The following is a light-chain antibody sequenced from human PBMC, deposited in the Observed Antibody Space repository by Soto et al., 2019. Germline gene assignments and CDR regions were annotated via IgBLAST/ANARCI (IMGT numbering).Light chain of an antibody. J-gene: IGLJ1*01. V-gene: IGLV2-8*01. CDR1: SSDVGGYNY. CDR2: EVT. Sequence: QSALTQPSAASGSPGQSVTISCTGTSSDVGGYNYVSWYQQHPGKAPKLMIYEVTKRPSGVPDRFSGSKSGNTASLTVSGLLPEDEADYYCASYAGGNKVFGTGTKVTVL. CDR3: ASYAGGNKV.